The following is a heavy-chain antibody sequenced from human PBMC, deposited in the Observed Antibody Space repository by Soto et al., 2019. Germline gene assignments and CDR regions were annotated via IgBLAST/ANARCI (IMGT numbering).Heavy chain of an antibody. V-gene: IGHV3-30*18. CDR3: AKDQASGQGSFDS. J-gene: IGHJ4*02. CDR2: ISYDGSNQ. CDR1: GFTFNIYG. Sequence: GGSLRRSCAASGFTFNIYGMHWVRQAPDKGLEWVALISYDGSNQYYADSVKGRFTISRDNSKNTLFLQMNSLRADDTAVYYCAKDQASGQGSFDSWGQETLVTVSS.